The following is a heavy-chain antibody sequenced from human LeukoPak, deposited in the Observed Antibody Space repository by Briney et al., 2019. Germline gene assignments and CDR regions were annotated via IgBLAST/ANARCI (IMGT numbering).Heavy chain of an antibody. CDR2: VLDSVRS. CDR3: ATLKRGSIYGYFDF. D-gene: IGHD5-18*01. J-gene: IGHJ4*02. CDR1: GGSITSHY. V-gene: IGHV4-59*11. Sequence: SETLSLTCTVSGGSITSHYWSWLRHPPGKGLEGLAYVLDSVRSKDNPSLQSRLTLSADTAKNQFSLRLSSVTAADTAVYYCATLKRGSIYGYFDFWGQGSKVTVAS.